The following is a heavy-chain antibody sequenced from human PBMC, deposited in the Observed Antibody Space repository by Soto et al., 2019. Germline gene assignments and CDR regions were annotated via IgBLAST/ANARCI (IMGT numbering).Heavy chain of an antibody. D-gene: IGHD6-19*01. Sequence: SETLSLTCTVSGGSISSSSYYWGWIRQPPGKGLEWIGSIYYSGSTYYNPSLKSRVTISVDTSKNQFSLKLSSVTAADTAVYYCARRYIAVVGGGGGSRYFDYWGQGTLVTVSS. V-gene: IGHV4-39*01. CDR2: IYYSGST. CDR1: GGSISSSSYY. J-gene: IGHJ4*02. CDR3: ARRYIAVVGGGGGSRYFDY.